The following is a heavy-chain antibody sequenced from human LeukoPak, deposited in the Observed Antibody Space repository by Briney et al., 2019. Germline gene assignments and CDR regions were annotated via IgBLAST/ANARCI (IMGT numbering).Heavy chain of an antibody. CDR3: ARYLSYHYYMDV. CDR1: GFTFGDYA. V-gene: IGHV3-21*01. J-gene: IGHJ6*03. CDR2: ISSSSSYI. Sequence: GGSLRLSCTASGFTFGDYAMTWVRQAPGKGLEWVSSISSSSSYIFYADSAKGRFTISRDNGKNSLYLQMNSLRAEDTAVYYCARYLSYHYYMDVWGKGTTVTVSS.